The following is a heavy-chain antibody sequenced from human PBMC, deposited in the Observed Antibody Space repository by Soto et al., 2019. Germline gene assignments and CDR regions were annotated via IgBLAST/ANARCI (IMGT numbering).Heavy chain of an antibody. CDR1: SVSNAW. J-gene: IGHJ6*02. D-gene: IGHD2-2*01. Sequence: SVSNAWMNWVRQAPGKGLEWVGRIKSKTDGGTTDYAAPGKGRFTISRDDSKNTLYLQMNSLKTEDTAVYYCTTEVGYCIRTSCYADYYYGLDVWGQGTTVTVSS. CDR3: TTEVGYCIRTSCYADYYYGLDV. CDR2: IKSKTDGGTT. V-gene: IGHV3-15*07.